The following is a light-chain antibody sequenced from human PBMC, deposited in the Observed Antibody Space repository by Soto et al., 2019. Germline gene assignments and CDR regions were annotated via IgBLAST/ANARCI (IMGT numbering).Light chain of an antibody. CDR3: SSSTTTSALVI. J-gene: IGLJ2*01. CDR2: EVS. CDR1: TSDFGGYNY. Sequence: QSALSQPASVSGSPGPSFTISCTATTSDFGGYNYVSWYQQHPGKAPKLIIYEVSNPPSGVSNRFSGSKSGNTASPSISGLQTEDEADYYCSSSTTTSALVIFGGGTKLTVL. V-gene: IGLV2-14*01.